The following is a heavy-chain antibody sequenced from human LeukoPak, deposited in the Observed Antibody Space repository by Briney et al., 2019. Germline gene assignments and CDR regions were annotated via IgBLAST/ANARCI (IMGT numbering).Heavy chain of an antibody. D-gene: IGHD4-17*01. Sequence: SETLSLTCAVYGGSFSGYYWSWIRQPPGKGLEWIGEINHSGSTNYNPSLKSRVTISVDTSKNQFSLKLSSVTAADTAVYYCARLIGEVERRTPTPRHYYYYYMDVWGKGTTVTVSS. CDR1: GGSFSGYY. J-gene: IGHJ6*03. V-gene: IGHV4-34*01. CDR2: INHSGST. CDR3: ARLIGEVERRTPTPRHYYYYYMDV.